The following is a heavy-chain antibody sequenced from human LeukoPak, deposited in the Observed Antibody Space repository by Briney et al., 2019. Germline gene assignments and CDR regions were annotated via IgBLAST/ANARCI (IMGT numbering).Heavy chain of an antibody. CDR1: GYSISSGYY. V-gene: IGHV4-38-2*02. CDR3: ARDKGQYGSGTRGFTWFDP. D-gene: IGHD3-10*01. Sequence: PSETLSLTCTVSGYSISSGYYWGWIRQPPGKGLEWIGEINHSGSTNYNPSLKSRFIVSSDKSKNQFSLMLNSVTAADTAVYYCARDKGQYGSGTRGFTWFDPWGQGTLVTVSS. CDR2: INHSGST. J-gene: IGHJ5*02.